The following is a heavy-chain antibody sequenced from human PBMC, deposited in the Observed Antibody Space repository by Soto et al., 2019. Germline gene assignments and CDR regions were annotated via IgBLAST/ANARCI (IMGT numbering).Heavy chain of an antibody. Sequence: GASVKVSCKVSGYTLTELSMHWVRQAPGKGLEWMGGFDPEDGETIYAQKFQGRVTMTEDKSTDTAYMELSRLRSEDTAVYYCARCLTMVRDSYESWPYYYGMDVWGQGTTVTVSS. CDR3: ARCLTMVRDSYESWPYYYGMDV. CDR1: GYTLTELS. CDR2: FDPEDGET. D-gene: IGHD3-10*01. V-gene: IGHV1-24*01. J-gene: IGHJ6*02.